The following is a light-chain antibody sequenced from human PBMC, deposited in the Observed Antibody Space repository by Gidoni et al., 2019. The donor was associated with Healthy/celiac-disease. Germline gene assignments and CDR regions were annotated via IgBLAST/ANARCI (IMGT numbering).Light chain of an antibody. CDR1: SSDVGGYNY. CDR2: EVS. J-gene: IGLJ2*01. V-gene: IGLV2-8*01. Sequence: QSALTQPPSASGSPGQSVTISCTGTSSDVGGYNYVSWYQQHPGKAPKLMIYEVSKRPSGVPDRFAGSKSGNTAALTVSGRQAEDEADYYCSSYAGSNNFGVFGGVTKLTVL. CDR3: SSYAGSNNFGV.